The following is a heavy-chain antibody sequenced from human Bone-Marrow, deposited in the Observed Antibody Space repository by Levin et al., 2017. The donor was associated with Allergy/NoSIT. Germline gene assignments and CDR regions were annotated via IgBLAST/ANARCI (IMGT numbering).Heavy chain of an antibody. CDR1: GFTFSSYA. Sequence: GESLKISCAASGFTFSSYAMSWVRQAPGKGLEWVSAISGSGGSTYYADSVKGRFTISRDNSKNTLYLQMNSLRAEDTAVYYCAKDRDIVVVVADPSDYWGQGTLVTVSS. CDR2: ISGSGGST. D-gene: IGHD2-15*01. CDR3: AKDRDIVVVVADPSDY. V-gene: IGHV3-23*01. J-gene: IGHJ4*02.